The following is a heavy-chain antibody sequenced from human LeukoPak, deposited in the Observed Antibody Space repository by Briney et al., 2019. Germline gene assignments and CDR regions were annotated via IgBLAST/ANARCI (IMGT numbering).Heavy chain of an antibody. V-gene: IGHV4-30-4*08. CDR1: GGSISSGDYY. Sequence: SETLSLTCTVSGGSISSGDYYWVWLRQLPGKGVEWIGHISYSGTSYYNPALKSRVTISLDTSNNQFSMDLSSVTAADTAVYYRARVNDFYCYNYRLDHWGQGSLLTVSS. CDR3: ARVNDFYCYNYRLDH. J-gene: IGHJ5*02. CDR2: ISYSGTS. D-gene: IGHD5-24*01.